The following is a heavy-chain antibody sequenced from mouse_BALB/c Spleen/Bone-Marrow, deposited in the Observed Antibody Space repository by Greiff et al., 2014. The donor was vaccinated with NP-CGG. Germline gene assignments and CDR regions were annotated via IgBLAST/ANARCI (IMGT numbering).Heavy chain of an antibody. CDR1: GYSITSGYS. D-gene: IGHD2-4*01. J-gene: IGHJ2*01. V-gene: IGHV3-1*02. CDR3: ARSTMITTVDY. Sequence: VQLQQPGPDLVKPSQSLSLTCTVTGYSITSGYSWHWIRQFPGNKLEWMGYIHYSGSTNYNPSLKSRISITRDTSKNQFFLQLNSVTTEDTATYDCARSTMITTVDYWGQGTTLTVSS. CDR2: IHYSGST.